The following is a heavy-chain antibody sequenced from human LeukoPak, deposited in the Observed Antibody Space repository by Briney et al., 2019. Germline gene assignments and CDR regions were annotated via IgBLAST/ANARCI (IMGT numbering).Heavy chain of an antibody. CDR2: INHSGST. V-gene: IGHV4-39*07. CDR1: GGSTSSTNYY. Sequence: SETLSLTCSVSGGSTSSTNYYWGWIRQPPGKGLEWIGEINHSGSTNYNPSLKSRVTISVDTSKNQFSLKLSSVTAADTAVYYCARGSIWLQLDYWGQGTLVTVSS. D-gene: IGHD5-24*01. CDR3: ARGSIWLQLDY. J-gene: IGHJ4*02.